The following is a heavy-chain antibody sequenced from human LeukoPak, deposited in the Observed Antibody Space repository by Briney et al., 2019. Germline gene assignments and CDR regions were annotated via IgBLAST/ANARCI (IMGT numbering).Heavy chain of an antibody. J-gene: IGHJ4*02. CDR3: ARETTHSSGWYYFGY. CDR2: IYYSGST. V-gene: IGHV4-59*01. Sequence: PSETLSLTCTVSGGSISSYYWSWIRQPPGKGLEWIGYIYYSGSTNYNPSLKSRVTISVDTSKNQFSLKLSSVTAADTAVYYCARETTHSSGWYYFGYWGQGTLVTVSS. D-gene: IGHD6-19*01. CDR1: GGSISSYY.